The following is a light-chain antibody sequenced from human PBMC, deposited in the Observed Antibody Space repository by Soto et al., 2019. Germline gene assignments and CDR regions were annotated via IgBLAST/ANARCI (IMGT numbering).Light chain of an antibody. CDR3: SSYAASNNFYFV. Sequence: QSALTQPPSASGSPGQSVTISCTGTSSDVGGYNYVSWYQQYPGRAPKLMIYEVTKRPSGVPDRFSGSKSGNTASLTVSGLQAEDEADYCCSSYAASNNFYFVFGGGTK. CDR1: SSDVGGYNY. J-gene: IGLJ3*02. CDR2: EVT. V-gene: IGLV2-8*01.